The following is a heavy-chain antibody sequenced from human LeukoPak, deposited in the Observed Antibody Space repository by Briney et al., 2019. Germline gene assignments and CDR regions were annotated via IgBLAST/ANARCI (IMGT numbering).Heavy chain of an antibody. J-gene: IGHJ6*02. Sequence: GGSLRLSCAASGFTVSSNYMSWVRQAPGKGLGWVSVIYSGGSTYYADSVKGRFTISRHNSKNTLYLQMNSLRAEDTAVYYCARVRRYPGYYGMDVWGQGTTVNVSS. CDR2: IYSGGST. V-gene: IGHV3-53*04. D-gene: IGHD2-2*02. CDR3: ARVRRYPGYYGMDV. CDR1: GFTVSSNY.